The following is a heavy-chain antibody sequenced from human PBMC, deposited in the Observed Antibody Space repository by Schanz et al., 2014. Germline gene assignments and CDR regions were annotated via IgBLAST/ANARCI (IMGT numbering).Heavy chain of an antibody. Sequence: VQLVESGGCVVQPGWSLRLSCAASGFSFSTYAMHWVRQAPGKGLEWVTVILYDGSKTYYADSVKGRFTISRDNYKNKLLLNMNSPRAEDTAVYYCEKEYRTGAIDYGGQGTLVTVSS. J-gene: IGHJ4*02. CDR2: ILYDGSKT. CDR1: GFSFSTYA. V-gene: IGHV3-33*06. CDR3: EKEYRTGAIDY. D-gene: IGHD7-27*01.